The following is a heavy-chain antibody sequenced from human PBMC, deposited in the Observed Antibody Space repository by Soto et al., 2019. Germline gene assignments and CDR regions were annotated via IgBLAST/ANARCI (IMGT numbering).Heavy chain of an antibody. Sequence: ASVKPTCKAPCYTITDSAISWVRQAPGQEFQWVGWISPYSGNTTSAENLFDRVTMTTETSTKTAYLELRSLRSDDTAVYYCAPDNGLVSVSCYDNYYDVMYFCGQGTTLT. CDR1: CYTITDSA. CDR2: ISPYSGNT. J-gene: IGHJ6*02. CDR3: APDNGLVSVSCYDNYYDVMYF. V-gene: IGHV1-18*04. D-gene: IGHD3-3*01.